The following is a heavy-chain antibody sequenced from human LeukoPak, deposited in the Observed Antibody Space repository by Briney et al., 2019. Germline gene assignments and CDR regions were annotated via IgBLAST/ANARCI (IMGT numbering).Heavy chain of an antibody. D-gene: IGHD3-9*01. Sequence: ASVKVSCKASGYTFTGYYMHWVRQAPGQGLEWVGWINPNSGGTNYAQKFQGRVTMTRDTSISTAYMELSRLRSDDTAVYYCARAPEGYDILTGYFGYWGQGTLVTVSS. CDR2: INPNSGGT. J-gene: IGHJ4*02. V-gene: IGHV1-2*02. CDR3: ARAPEGYDILTGYFGY. CDR1: GYTFTGYY.